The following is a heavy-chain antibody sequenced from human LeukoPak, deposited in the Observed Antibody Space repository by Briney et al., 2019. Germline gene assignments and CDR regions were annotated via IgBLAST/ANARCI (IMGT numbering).Heavy chain of an antibody. CDR1: GYTFTSYD. Sequence: ASVKDSCKASGYTFTSYDINWVRQATGQGLEWMGWMNPNNGNTDYAQKFQGRVTLTRNTSISTAYMELSSLRSEDTAVYYCARDKGQQLVLDDYWGQGTLVTVSS. J-gene: IGHJ4*02. D-gene: IGHD6-13*01. V-gene: IGHV1-8*01. CDR2: MNPNNGNT. CDR3: ARDKGQQLVLDDY.